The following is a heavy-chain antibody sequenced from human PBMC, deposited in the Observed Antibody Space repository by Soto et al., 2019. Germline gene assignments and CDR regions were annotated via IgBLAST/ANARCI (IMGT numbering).Heavy chain of an antibody. CDR2: AIPVFGTT. V-gene: IGHV1-69*01. J-gene: IGHJ3*01. CDR1: GDTFMYYA. Sequence: QVQLVQSGAEVRKPGSSVKVSCKASGDTFMYYAFTWVRQAPGQGLEWVGQAIPVFGTTNHAQKFQGRVTLTADESTSTAYMELSSLRFADTAVYFCARTYIAASRPTASDLWGQGTMVTVSS. CDR3: ARTYIAASRPTASDL. D-gene: IGHD6-13*01.